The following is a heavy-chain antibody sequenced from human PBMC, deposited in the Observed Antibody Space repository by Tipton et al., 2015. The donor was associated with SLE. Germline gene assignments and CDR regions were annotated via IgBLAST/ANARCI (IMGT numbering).Heavy chain of an antibody. CDR1: GGSISSANYY. J-gene: IGHJ4*02. V-gene: IGHV4-61*01. D-gene: IGHD6-13*01. CDR2: IYYSGST. Sequence: TLSLTCTVSGGSISSANYYWTWIRQPPGKRLEWIGYIYYSGSTNYNPSLKSRVTISVDTSKNQFSLKPSSVTAADTAVYYCAREGSSWYYFDYWGQGTLVTVSS. CDR3: AREGSSWYYFDY.